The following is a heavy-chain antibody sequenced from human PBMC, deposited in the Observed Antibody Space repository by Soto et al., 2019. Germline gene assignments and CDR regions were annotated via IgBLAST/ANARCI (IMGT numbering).Heavy chain of an antibody. J-gene: IGHJ5*02. Sequence: ASVKVSCKASGYTFIGYYIHWVRQAPGQGLEWMGRINPRSGDTTYAQKFQGRLTMTRDTSISTAYMELSSLRSDDTAVYYCGREGVGATPLGWFDPWGQGSLVTVSS. D-gene: IGHD1-26*01. CDR3: GREGVGATPLGWFDP. CDR2: INPRSGDT. V-gene: IGHV1-2*06. CDR1: GYTFIGYY.